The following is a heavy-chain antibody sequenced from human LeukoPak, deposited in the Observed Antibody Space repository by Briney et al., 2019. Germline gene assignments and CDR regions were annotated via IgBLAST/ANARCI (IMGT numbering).Heavy chain of an antibody. V-gene: IGHV3-21*01. Sequence: GGSLRLSCAASGFTFSSYSMNWVRQAPGKGLEWVSSISSSSSYIYYADSVKGRFTISRDNAKNSLYLQMNGLRAEDTAVYYCATIFSSGWSYDAFDIWGQGTMVTVSS. CDR3: ATIFSSGWSYDAFDI. CDR1: GFTFSSYS. D-gene: IGHD6-19*01. CDR2: ISSSSSYI. J-gene: IGHJ3*02.